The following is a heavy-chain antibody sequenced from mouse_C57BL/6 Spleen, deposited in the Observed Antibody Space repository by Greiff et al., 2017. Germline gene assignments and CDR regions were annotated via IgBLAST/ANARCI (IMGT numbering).Heavy chain of an antibody. V-gene: IGHV1-69*01. D-gene: IGHD1-2*01. J-gene: IGHJ2*01. CDR2: IDPSDSYT. CDR1: GYTFTSYW. Sequence: QVQLQQPGAELVMPGASVKLSCKASGYTFTSYWMHWVKQRPGQGLEWIGEIDPSDSYTNYNQKFKGKSTLTVDKSSSTAYMQLSSLTSEDSAVYYCARGVYGRSSYFDYWGQGTTRTVSS. CDR3: ARGVYGRSSYFDY.